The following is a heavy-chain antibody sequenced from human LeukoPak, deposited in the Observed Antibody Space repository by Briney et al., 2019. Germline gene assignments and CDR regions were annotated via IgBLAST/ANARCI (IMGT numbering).Heavy chain of an antibody. CDR1: GFTFSDYA. J-gene: IGHJ3*02. CDR2: ISSNGDIT. D-gene: IGHD4-17*01. V-gene: IGHV3-64*01. Sequence: GGSLRLSCAASGFTFSDYAMHWVRQAPGKKLEYVSTISSNGDITYYATSVKGRFTISRDNSKNTLFLQLGSLRAEDMAVYYCARGPQPYDDSGSRAFDIWCQGAMVTVSS. CDR3: ARGPQPYDDSGSRAFDI.